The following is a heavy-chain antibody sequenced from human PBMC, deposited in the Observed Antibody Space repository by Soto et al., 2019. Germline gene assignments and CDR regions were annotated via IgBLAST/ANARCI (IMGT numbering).Heavy chain of an antibody. D-gene: IGHD4-4*01. CDR3: ARDRDYSNYDFHYYGMDA. CDR1: GYTFTRYY. V-gene: IGHV1-46*01. Sequence: ASVKVSCKASGYTFTRYYMHWVRQAPGQGLEWMGIINPSGGSTRYAEKFQGRVTMTRDTSTSTVYMEVSSLRSEDTAVYFCARDRDYSNYDFHYYGMDAWGQGTTVTVSS. CDR2: INPSGGST. J-gene: IGHJ6*02.